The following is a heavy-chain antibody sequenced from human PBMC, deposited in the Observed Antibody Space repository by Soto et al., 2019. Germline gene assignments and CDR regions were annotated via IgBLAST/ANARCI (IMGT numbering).Heavy chain of an antibody. V-gene: IGHV3-30-3*01. D-gene: IGHD3-22*01. CDR2: ISYDGSNK. J-gene: IGHJ5*02. CDR1: GFTFSSCA. CDR3: ARESYYYDSSGYYFNWFDP. Sequence: PGGSLRLSCAASGFTFSSCAMHWVRQAPGKGLEWVAVISYDGSNKYYADSVKGRFTISRDNSKNTLYLQMNSLRAEDTAVYYCARESYYYDSSGYYFNWFDPWGQGTLVTVSS.